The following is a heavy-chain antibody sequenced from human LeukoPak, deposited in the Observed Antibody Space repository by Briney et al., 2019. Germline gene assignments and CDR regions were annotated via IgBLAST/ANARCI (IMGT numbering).Heavy chain of an antibody. CDR3: TRYSGRTDY. V-gene: IGHV3-49*03. CDR2: IRSKTFGGTT. Sequence: PGGSLRLSCTSSGFTFGTYAVSWFRQAPGKGLEWVAFIRSKTFGGTTEYAASVKGRFTISRDDSKIIAYLQMNSLKTEDTAVYYCTRYSGRTDYWGQGTLVSVSS. D-gene: IGHD5-18*01. CDR1: GFTFGTYA. J-gene: IGHJ4*02.